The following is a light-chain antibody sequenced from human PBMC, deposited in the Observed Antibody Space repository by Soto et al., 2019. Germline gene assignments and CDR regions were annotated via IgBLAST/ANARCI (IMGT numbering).Light chain of an antibody. CDR2: AVS. CDR3: QQSYSNPRT. V-gene: IGKV1-39*01. CDR1: QSVSRY. J-gene: IGKJ1*01. Sequence: DIQMTQSPSSLSASVGDRVTISCRASQSVSRYLNWYQQKAGKAPNLRIYAVSTLESGVPSRFSGTGSGTDFTLTISSLQPEDFATYYCQQSYSNPRTFGQGTKVELK.